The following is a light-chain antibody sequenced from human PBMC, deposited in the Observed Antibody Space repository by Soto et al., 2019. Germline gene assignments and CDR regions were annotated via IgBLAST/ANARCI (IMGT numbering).Light chain of an antibody. V-gene: IGKV1-13*02. J-gene: IGKJ5*01. CDR3: QQFNSYVIT. CDR1: QDITSA. CDR2: AAS. Sequence: AIQLTQSPSSLSASVGDRVTITCRASQDITSALAWYQQKPGKAPNLLIYAASSLKSGVPSRFRGSGSGTDFTLTISSLQHEDFATYYCQQFNSYVITFGQGTRLETK.